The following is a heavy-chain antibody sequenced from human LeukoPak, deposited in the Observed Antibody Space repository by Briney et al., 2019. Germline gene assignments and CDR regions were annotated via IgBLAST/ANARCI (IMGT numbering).Heavy chain of an antibody. CDR1: GFTFSSYA. CDR3: ARDSVSSGYYYDPWNAFDI. Sequence: PGGSLRLSCAASGFTFSSYAMSWVRQAPGKGLEWVSAISGSGGSTYYADSVKGRFTISRDNSKNTLYLQMNSLRAEDTAVYYCARDSVSSGYYYDPWNAFDIWGQGTMVTVSS. V-gene: IGHV3-23*01. CDR2: ISGSGGST. D-gene: IGHD3-22*01. J-gene: IGHJ3*02.